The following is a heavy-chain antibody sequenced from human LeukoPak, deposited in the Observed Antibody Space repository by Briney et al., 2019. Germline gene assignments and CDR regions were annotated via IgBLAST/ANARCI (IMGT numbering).Heavy chain of an antibody. D-gene: IGHD1-26*01. CDR3: ASLYSGTSSWYDY. V-gene: IGHV3-23*01. J-gene: IGHJ4*02. Sequence: GGSLRLSCAASGFTFRNYAMSWVRQAPGKGLEWVSIISDSGDSTYYADSAKGRFTISRDTSMNTLYLQMNSLRADDTAIYYCASLYSGTSSWYDYWGQGTLVTVSS. CDR2: ISDSGDST. CDR1: GFTFRNYA.